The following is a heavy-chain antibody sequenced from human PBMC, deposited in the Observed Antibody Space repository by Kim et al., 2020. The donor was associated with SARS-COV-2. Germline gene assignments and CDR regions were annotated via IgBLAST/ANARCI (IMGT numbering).Heavy chain of an antibody. CDR1: GFTFSSYW. D-gene: IGHD2-21*02. J-gene: IGHJ4*02. CDR3: ARVGTVVTPRTFDY. V-gene: IGHV3-7*03. CDR2: IKQDGSEK. Sequence: GGSLRLSCAASGFTFSSYWMSWVRQAPGKGLEWVANIKQDGSEKYYVDSVKGRFTISRDNAKNSLYLQMNSLRAEDTAVYYCARVGTVVTPRTFDYWGQGTLVTVSS.